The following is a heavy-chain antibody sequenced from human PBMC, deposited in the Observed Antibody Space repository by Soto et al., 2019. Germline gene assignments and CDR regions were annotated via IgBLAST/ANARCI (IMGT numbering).Heavy chain of an antibody. D-gene: IGHD6-19*01. Sequence: QVQLVESGGGVVQPGRSLRLSCAASGFTFSSYGMHWVRQAPGKGLEWVAVIWYDGSNKYYADSVKGRFTISRDNSKNTLYLQMNSRSAEDTAVYYCARDRTRAFGGVSAEIAVAGTRYFDYWGQGTLVTVSS. V-gene: IGHV3-33*01. CDR3: ARDRTRAFGGVSAEIAVAGTRYFDY. CDR2: IWYDGSNK. CDR1: GFTFSSYG. J-gene: IGHJ4*02.